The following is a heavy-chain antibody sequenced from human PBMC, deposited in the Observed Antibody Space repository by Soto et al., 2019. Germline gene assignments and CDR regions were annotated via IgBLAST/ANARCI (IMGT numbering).Heavy chain of an antibody. D-gene: IGHD2-8*01. CDR3: AREGVRNAFDI. CDR2: IWYDGSNK. CDR1: GFTFSSYG. J-gene: IGHJ3*02. Sequence: QVQLVESGGGVVQPGRSLRLSCAASGFTFSSYGMHWVRQAPGKGLEWVAVIWYDGSNKYYADSVKGRFTISRDNSKNMLYLQMNSLRAEDTAVYYCAREGVRNAFDIWGQGTMVTVSS. V-gene: IGHV3-33*01.